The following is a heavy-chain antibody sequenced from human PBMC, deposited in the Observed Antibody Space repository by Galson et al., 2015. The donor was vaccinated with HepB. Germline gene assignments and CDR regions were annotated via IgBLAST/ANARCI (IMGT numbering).Heavy chain of an antibody. D-gene: IGHD6-25*01. CDR2: ISSSSSTI. CDR1: GFTFSSYS. V-gene: IGHV3-48*01. J-gene: IGHJ5*02. Sequence: SLRLSCAASGFTFSSYSMNWVRQAPGKGLEWVSYISSSSSTIYYADSVKGRFTISRDNAKNSLYLQMNSLRAEDTAVYYCARSHSGKENWFDPWGQGTLVTVSS. CDR3: ARSHSGKENWFDP.